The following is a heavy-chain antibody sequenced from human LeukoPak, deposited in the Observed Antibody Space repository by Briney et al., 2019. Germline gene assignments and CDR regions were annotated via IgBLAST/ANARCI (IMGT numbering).Heavy chain of an antibody. Sequence: GESLKISCKGFGYSFSTYWIAWVRQMSGKGLEWMGIIYPGDSDTRYSPSFQGQVTISADKSISTAYVQWSSLKASDTAMYYCAKVKDSYYDILIGHYYYMDVWGKGTTVTVSS. CDR2: IYPGDSDT. J-gene: IGHJ6*03. V-gene: IGHV5-51*01. CDR1: GYSFSTYW. D-gene: IGHD3-9*01. CDR3: AKVKDSYYDILIGHYYYMDV.